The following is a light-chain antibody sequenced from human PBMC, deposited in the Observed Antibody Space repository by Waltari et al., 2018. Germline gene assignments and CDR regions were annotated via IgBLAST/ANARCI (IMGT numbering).Light chain of an antibody. CDR1: PDIDDD. V-gene: IGKV5-2*01. J-gene: IGKJ4*01. CDR3: LQHDDFPLT. Sequence: TTLTQSPAFVSATPGDTVTIFCKASPDIDDDMNWFQQRAGESPLFIIQEASTLVPGVSRRFSGSGYGTDFTLTITNIGSEDAAYYFCLQHDDFPLTFGGGTKVEI. CDR2: EAS.